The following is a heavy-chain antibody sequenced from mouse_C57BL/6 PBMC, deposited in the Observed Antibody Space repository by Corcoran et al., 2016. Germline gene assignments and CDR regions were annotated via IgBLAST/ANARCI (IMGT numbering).Heavy chain of an antibody. D-gene: IGHD2-4*01. J-gene: IGHJ3*01. V-gene: IGHV9-4*01. CDR2: INAHSGEP. Sequence: QIQLSHSGPELKKPGETVKVSCKSSGYTFTTAGLQWVQKLPGKGFKWIGCINAHSGEPKYAEDIKGRFAFSLETPASTAYLQLSNLKNEDTATYFCARTGDYAPFAYGGQGILVTVSA. CDR1: GYTFTTAG. CDR3: ARTGDYAPFAY.